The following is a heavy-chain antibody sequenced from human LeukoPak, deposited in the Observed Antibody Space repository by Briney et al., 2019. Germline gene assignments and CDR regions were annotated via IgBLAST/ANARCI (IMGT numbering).Heavy chain of an antibody. J-gene: IGHJ4*02. CDR3: ARDTSGYRPGSFDY. V-gene: IGHV4-59*01. CDR1: GGSISSYY. Sequence: SETLSLTCTVSGGSISSYYWSWIRQPPGKGLEWIGDIYYSGSTSYNPSLKSRVTISVDTSHNQFSLKPSSVTAADTAVYYCARDTSGYRPGSFDYWGQGTLVTVSS. CDR2: IYYSGST. D-gene: IGHD3-22*01.